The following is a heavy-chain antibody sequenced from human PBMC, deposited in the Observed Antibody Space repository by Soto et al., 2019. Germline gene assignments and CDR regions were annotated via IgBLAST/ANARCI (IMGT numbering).Heavy chain of an antibody. CDR2: INPSGGST. V-gene: IGHV1-46*01. Sequence: ASVKVSCKASGYTFTSYYMHWVRQAPGQGLEWMGIINPSGGSTSYAQKFQGRVTMTRDTSTSTVYMELSSLRSEDTAVYYCAIRGFWSCYQYYFDYWGQGTLVTVSS. J-gene: IGHJ4*02. CDR3: AIRGFWSCYQYYFDY. D-gene: IGHD3-3*01. CDR1: GYTFTSYY.